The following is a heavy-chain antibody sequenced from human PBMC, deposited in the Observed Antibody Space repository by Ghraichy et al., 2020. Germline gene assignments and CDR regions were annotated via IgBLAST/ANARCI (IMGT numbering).Heavy chain of an antibody. V-gene: IGHV3-7*01. D-gene: IGHD2-21*02. CDR2: IKYDGSAE. Sequence: GGSLRLSCAASGFAYSSYWMNWVRQAPGKGLEWVAYIKYDGSAEYYVDSVKGRFAISRDNTKNSLFLQMTSLRAEDTAVYYCARGWGRFDYWGQGTLVTVSS. CDR1: GFAYSSYW. CDR3: ARGWGRFDY. J-gene: IGHJ4*02.